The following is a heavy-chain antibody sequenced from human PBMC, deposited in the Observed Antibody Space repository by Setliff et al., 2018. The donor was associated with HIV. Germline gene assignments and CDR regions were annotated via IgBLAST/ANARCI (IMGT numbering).Heavy chain of an antibody. D-gene: IGHD3-10*01. CDR2: INVGNGNT. CDR3: ARQMRSYNYYLDV. Sequence: GASVKVSCKASGYTFSNYVMQWVRQAPGQRLEWMGWINVGNGNTKYSQKFYDRVTLTRDISATTAYLELSPLRSEDTAIYYCARQMRSYNYYLDVWGKGTTVTVSS. V-gene: IGHV1-3*01. J-gene: IGHJ6*04. CDR1: GYTFSNYV.